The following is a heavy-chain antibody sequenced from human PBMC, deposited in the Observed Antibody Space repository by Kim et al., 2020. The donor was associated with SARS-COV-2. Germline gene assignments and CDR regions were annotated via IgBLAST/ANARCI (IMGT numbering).Heavy chain of an antibody. CDR1: GYTFTSYA. CDR2: INAGNGNT. D-gene: IGHD5-12*01. V-gene: IGHV1-3*01. J-gene: IGHJ6*02. CDR3: ASTDVDIVATAEAGLGVYGMDV. Sequence: ASVKVSCKASGYTFTSYAMHWVRQAPGQRLEWMGWINAGNGNTKYSQKFQGRVTITRDTSASTAYMELSSLRSGDTAVYYCASTDVDIVATAEAGLGVYGMDVWGQGTTVTVSS.